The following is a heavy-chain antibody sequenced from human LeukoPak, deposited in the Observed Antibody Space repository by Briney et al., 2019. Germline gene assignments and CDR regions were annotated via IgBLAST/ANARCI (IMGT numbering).Heavy chain of an antibody. Sequence: PGRSLRLSCAASGFTFSSYAMHWVRQAPGKGLEWVAVISYDGSNKYYADSVKGRFTISRDNSKNTLYLQMNSLRADDTAVYYCASDRAGCYYDSSGYYPNYWGQGTLVTVSS. D-gene: IGHD3-22*01. CDR1: GFTFSSYA. CDR2: ISYDGSNK. V-gene: IGHV3-30-3*01. CDR3: ASDRAGCYYDSSGYYPNY. J-gene: IGHJ4*02.